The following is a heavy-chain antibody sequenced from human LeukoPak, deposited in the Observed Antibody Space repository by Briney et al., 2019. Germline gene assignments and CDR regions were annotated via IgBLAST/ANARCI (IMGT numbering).Heavy chain of an antibody. CDR3: ARDSERGYYDFWSGYEYYFDY. CDR2: INHSGST. V-gene: IGHV4-34*01. Sequence: SETLSLTCAVYGGSFSGYYWSWIRQPPGKGLEWIGEINHSGSTNYNPSLKSRVTISVDTSKNQFSLKLSSVTAADTAVYYCARDSERGYYDFWSGYEYYFDYWGQGTLVTVSS. D-gene: IGHD3-3*01. J-gene: IGHJ4*02. CDR1: GGSFSGYY.